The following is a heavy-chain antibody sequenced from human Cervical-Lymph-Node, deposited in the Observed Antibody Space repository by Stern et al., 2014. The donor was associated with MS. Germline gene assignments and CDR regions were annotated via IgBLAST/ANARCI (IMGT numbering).Heavy chain of an antibody. J-gene: IGHJ4*02. Sequence: QVQLVQSGAEVKKPGASVKVSCKASGYTFTSYYMHWVRQAPGQGLEWMGIIYPNDGSASYAQKFQDRVTMTRDTSTSTLYMELSSLSSEDTAVYYCAGGYTFDYWGQGTLVTVSS. V-gene: IGHV1-46*01. CDR3: AGGYTFDY. CDR1: GYTFTSYY. D-gene: IGHD5-18*01. CDR2: IYPNDGSA.